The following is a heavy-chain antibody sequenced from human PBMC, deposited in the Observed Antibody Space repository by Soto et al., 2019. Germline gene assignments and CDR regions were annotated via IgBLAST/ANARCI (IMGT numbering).Heavy chain of an antibody. D-gene: IGHD3-10*01. CDR3: AYLWFGEFTNWFAP. J-gene: IGHJ5*02. CDR2: INPNSGGT. Sequence: QVQLVRSGAEVKKPGASVKVSCKASGYTFTGYYMHWVRQAPGQGLEWMGWINPNSGGTSYAQKFHGRVTMTRDTSISTAYMELSRLRSDDTAVYYCAYLWFGEFTNWFAPWGQGTLVIVSS. CDR1: GYTFTGYY. V-gene: IGHV1-2*02.